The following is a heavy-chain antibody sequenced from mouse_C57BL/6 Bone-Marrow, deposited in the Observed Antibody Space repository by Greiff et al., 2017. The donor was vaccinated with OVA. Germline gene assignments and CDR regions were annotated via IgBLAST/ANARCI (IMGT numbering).Heavy chain of an antibody. D-gene: IGHD2-4*01. CDR2: ISDGGSYT. V-gene: IGHV5-4*01. CDR3: ARGDYDYDGSWFAY. Sequence: EVQGVESGGGLVKPGGSLKLSCAASGFTFSSYAMSWVRQTPEKRLEWVATISDGGSYTYYPDNVKGRFTISRDNAKNNLYLQMSHLKSEDTAMYYCARGDYDYDGSWFAYWGQGTLVTVSA. J-gene: IGHJ3*01. CDR1: GFTFSSYA.